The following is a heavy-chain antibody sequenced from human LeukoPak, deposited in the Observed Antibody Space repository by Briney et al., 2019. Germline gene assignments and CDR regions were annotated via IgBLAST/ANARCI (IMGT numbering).Heavy chain of an antibody. CDR2: MNPNSGNT. J-gene: IGHJ4*02. D-gene: IGHD3-10*01. CDR1: GYTFTSYD. V-gene: IGHV1-8*01. Sequence: ASVKVSCKASGYTFTSYDINWVRQATGQGLEWMGWMNPNSGNTGYAQKFQGRVTMTRNTSISTAYMELSSLRAEDTALYYCAKDRLSGIRGALDHWGQGTLVTVSS. CDR3: AKDRLSGIRGALDH.